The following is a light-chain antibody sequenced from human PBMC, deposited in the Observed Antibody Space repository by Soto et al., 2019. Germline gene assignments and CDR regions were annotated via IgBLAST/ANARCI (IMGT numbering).Light chain of an antibody. J-gene: IGKJ1*01. CDR2: SAS. Sequence: EIVLTQSPGTLSLSPGERATLSCRASQSVSSNYLAWYQQKPGQTPRLLIYSASSRATGIPDRFSGSGSGTDVTLTISRLEPEDFAVYYCQQYGSSPGTFGQGTQGEIK. CDR1: QSVSSNY. CDR3: QQYGSSPGT. V-gene: IGKV3-20*01.